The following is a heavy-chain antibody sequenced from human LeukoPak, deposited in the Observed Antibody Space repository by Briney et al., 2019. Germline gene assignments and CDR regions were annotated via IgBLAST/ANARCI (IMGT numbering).Heavy chain of an antibody. CDR1: GGSISSSNW. CDR3: ASFEAFRRIQLDY. Sequence: SGTLSLTCAVSGGSISSSNWWSWVRQTPGKGLEWIGEIYHSGSTNYNPSLKSRVTILVDKSKNQFSLKLSSVTAADTAVYYCASFEAFRRIQLDYWGQGTLVTVSS. D-gene: IGHD5-18*01. J-gene: IGHJ4*02. V-gene: IGHV4-4*02. CDR2: IYHSGST.